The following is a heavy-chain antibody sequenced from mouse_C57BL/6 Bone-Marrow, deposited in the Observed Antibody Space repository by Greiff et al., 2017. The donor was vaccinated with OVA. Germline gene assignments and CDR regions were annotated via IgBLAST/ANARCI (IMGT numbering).Heavy chain of an antibody. J-gene: IGHJ2*01. CDR2: ISDGGSYT. Sequence: GQGVESGGGLVKPGGSLKLSCAASGFTFSSYAMSWVRQTPEKRLEWVATISDGGSYTYYPDNVKGRFTISRDNAKNNLYLQMSHLKSEDTAMYYCARKDYYGSSYGYWGQGTTLTVSS. CDR3: ARKDYYGSSYGY. V-gene: IGHV5-4*01. CDR1: GFTFSSYA. D-gene: IGHD1-1*01.